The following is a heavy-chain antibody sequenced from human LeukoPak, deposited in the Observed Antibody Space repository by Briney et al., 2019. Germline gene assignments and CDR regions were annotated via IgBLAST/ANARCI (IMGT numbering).Heavy chain of an antibody. D-gene: IGHD3-22*01. CDR3: ALLNYDSSGYWWLDP. CDR2: IYYSGST. CDR1: GGSISSSSYY. J-gene: IGHJ5*02. Sequence: SETLSLTCTVSGGSISSSSYYWGWIRQPPGKGLEWIGSIYYSGSTYYNPSLKSRVTISVDTSENQFSLKLSSVTAADTAVYYCALLNYDSSGYWWLDPWGQGTLVTVSS. V-gene: IGHV4-39*01.